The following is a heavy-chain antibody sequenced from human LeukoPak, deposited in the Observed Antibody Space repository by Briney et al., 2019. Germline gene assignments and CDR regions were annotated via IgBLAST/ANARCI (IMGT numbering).Heavy chain of an antibody. D-gene: IGHD3-22*01. CDR3: ARIDNYYDSSGYSYFDY. V-gene: IGHV3-7*01. J-gene: IGHJ4*02. Sequence: GGSLRLSCAASGFTFSSYWMGWVRQAPGKGLEWVANIKQDGSEKYYVDSVKGRFTISRDNAKNSLYLQMNSLRAEDTAVYYCARIDNYYDSSGYSYFDYWGQGTLVTVSS. CDR2: IKQDGSEK. CDR1: GFTFSSYW.